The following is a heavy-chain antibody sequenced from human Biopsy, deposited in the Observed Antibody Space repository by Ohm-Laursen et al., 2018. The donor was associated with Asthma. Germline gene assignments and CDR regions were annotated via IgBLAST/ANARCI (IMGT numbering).Heavy chain of an antibody. V-gene: IGHV1-3*01. J-gene: IGHJ3*01. D-gene: IGHD3-9*01. CDR1: GYTFINFA. CDR3: ARTYYDFLTGQVKDVFGV. Sequence: ASVKVSCKASGYTFINFAIHWVRQAPGQRLEWMGWINAGNGNTKFSQKFQGRVTITRDTSASTAYMELRGLRSEDTATYYCARTYYDFLTGQVKDVFGVWGQGTMVTVSS. CDR2: INAGNGNT.